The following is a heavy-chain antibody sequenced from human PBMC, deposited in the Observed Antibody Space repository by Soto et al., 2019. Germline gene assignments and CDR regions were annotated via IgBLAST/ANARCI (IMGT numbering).Heavy chain of an antibody. V-gene: IGHV3-21*01. CDR1: GFSLSSYT. CDR2: VSTTSSYI. J-gene: IGHJ4*02. D-gene: IGHD4-17*01. Sequence: EVQLVESGGGLVKPGGSLRLSCAASGFSLSSYTMHWVRQAPGKGLEWVSLVSTTSSYINYADSVKGRFTISRDNARNSMYLQMNSLRAEDTAVYYCARETPLDPDYGDNPFSDYGGQGTLVTVSS. CDR3: ARETPLDPDYGDNPFSDY.